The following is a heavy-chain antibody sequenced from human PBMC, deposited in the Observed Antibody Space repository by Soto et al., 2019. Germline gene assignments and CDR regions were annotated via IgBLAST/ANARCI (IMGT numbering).Heavy chain of an antibody. Sequence: GASVKVSCKASGYTFTSYYMHWVRQAPGQGLEWMGRIYPSDGSTSYAQKLQGRVTMTGDTSTSTAYMELSSLRSDDTAVYYCARDCSGGSCYGNYFDYWGQGTLVTVSS. V-gene: IGHV1-46*01. CDR1: GYTFTSYY. D-gene: IGHD2-15*01. CDR3: ARDCSGGSCYGNYFDY. J-gene: IGHJ4*02. CDR2: IYPSDGST.